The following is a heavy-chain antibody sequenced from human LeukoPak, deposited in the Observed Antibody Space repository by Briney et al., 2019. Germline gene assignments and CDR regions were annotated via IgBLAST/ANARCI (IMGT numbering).Heavy chain of an antibody. CDR2: ISGSGGST. D-gene: IGHD3-16*02. J-gene: IGHJ5*02. CDR3: AKDQNSSALPLGGFDP. V-gene: IGHV3-23*01. Sequence: PGGSLRLSCAASGLTFSSYAMSWVRQAPGKGLEWVSAISGSGGSTYYADSVKGRFTISRDNSKNTLYLQRNSLRPQDTGLYFCAKDQNSSALPLGGFDPWGQGTLVTV. CDR1: GLTFSSYA.